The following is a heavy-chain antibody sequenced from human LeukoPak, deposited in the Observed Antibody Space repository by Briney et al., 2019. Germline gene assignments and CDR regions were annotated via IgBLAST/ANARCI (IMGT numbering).Heavy chain of an antibody. CDR1: GFTFSSYG. Sequence: GGSLRLSCAASGFTFSSYGMTWVRQAPGKGLEWVSVTTGSGGSTYYADSVKGRFTISRNNSKDTLYLQMNSLRAEDTAVYYCAKDHHFYDTSSSHPRLDYWGQGTLVTVSS. CDR2: TTGSGGST. CDR3: AKDHHFYDTSSSHPRLDY. V-gene: IGHV3-23*01. D-gene: IGHD3-22*01. J-gene: IGHJ4*02.